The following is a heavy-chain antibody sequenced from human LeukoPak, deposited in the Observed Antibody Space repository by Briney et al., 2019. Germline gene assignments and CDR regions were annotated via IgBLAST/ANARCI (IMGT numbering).Heavy chain of an antibody. J-gene: IGHJ4*02. CDR2: ISGSGGST. CDR1: GFTFSSYA. V-gene: IGHV3-23*01. D-gene: IGHD3-22*01. Sequence: GGSLRLSCAASGFTFSSYAMSWVRQAPGKGLEWVSAISGSGGSTYYADSVKGRFTISRDNSKNTLHLQMNSLRAEDTAVYYCARDRGRYYDSRGFYWGYYFDSWGQGILVTVST. CDR3: ARDRGRYYDSRGFYWGYYFDS.